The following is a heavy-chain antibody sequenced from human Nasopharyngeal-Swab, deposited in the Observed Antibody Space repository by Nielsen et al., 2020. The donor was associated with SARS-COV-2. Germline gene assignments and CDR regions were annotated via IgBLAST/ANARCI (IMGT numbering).Heavy chain of an antibody. CDR3: ARLGGYSGYGYYYYGMDV. J-gene: IGHJ6*02. CDR1: GYVFTSYW. CDR2: IYPGDSDT. V-gene: IGHV5-51*01. D-gene: IGHD5-12*01. Sequence: GGSLRLSCKGSGYVFTSYWIGWVRQMPGKGLEWIGVIYPGDSDTRYSPSFQGQVTISADKSISTAYLQWSSLKASDTAMYYCARLGGYSGYGYYYYGMDVWGQGTTVTVSS.